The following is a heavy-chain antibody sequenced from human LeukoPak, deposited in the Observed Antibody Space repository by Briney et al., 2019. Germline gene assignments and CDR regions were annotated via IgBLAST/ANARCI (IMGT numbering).Heavy chain of an antibody. CDR3: ARGGYSNGYHNYFMDV. Sequence: SETLSLTCAVSGYSISSGYYWGWIRQPPGKGLEWIGSLYHSGSTYYNPSLKSRVTISVDTSRNQFSLKLTSVTAADTAVYYCARGGYSNGYHNYFMDVWGKGTTATVSS. D-gene: IGHD4-11*01. J-gene: IGHJ6*03. V-gene: IGHV4-38-2*01. CDR1: GYSISSGYY. CDR2: LYHSGST.